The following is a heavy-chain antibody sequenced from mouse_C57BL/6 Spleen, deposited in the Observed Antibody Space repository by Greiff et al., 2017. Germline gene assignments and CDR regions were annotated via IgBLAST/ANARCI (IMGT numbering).Heavy chain of an antibody. CDR2: IHPNSGST. CDR1: GYTFTSYW. Sequence: QVQLQQPGAELVKPGASVKLSCKASGYTFTSYWMHWVKQRPGQGLEWIGMIHPNSGSTNYNEKFKSKATLTVDKSSSTAYMQLSSLTSEYSAVYYCARSAAQATYYFDYWGQGTTLTVSS. V-gene: IGHV1-64*01. D-gene: IGHD3-2*02. J-gene: IGHJ2*01. CDR3: ARSAAQATYYFDY.